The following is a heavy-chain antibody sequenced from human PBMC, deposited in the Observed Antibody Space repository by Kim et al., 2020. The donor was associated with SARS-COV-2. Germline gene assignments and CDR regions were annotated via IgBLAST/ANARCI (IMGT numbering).Heavy chain of an antibody. J-gene: IGHJ1*01. Sequence: GGSLRLSCEASGFTFNDHYISWIRQAPGKGLEWVSYISGDSSYSYYADSVKGRFSISRDTAKKSVYLQMNSLRVDDMATYYCARHSYCNSVRCQAEYFQQWGRGTLVTV. D-gene: IGHD2-2*01. CDR2: ISGDSSYS. CDR1: GFTFNDHY. V-gene: IGHV3-11*03. CDR3: ARHSYCNSVRCQAEYFQQ.